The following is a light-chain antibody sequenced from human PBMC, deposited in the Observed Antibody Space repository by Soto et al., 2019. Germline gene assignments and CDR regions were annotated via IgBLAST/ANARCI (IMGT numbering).Light chain of an antibody. CDR3: QQYNNWPRT. J-gene: IGKJ1*01. V-gene: IGKV3-15*01. Sequence: ELVMTQSPATLSVYQGERDTHSCRDNQRVSTNLAWYQQKPGQAPRLLIYDASTRATGIPARFSGSGSGTEFTLSISSLQSEDFAVYYCQQYNNWPRTFGQGTKV. CDR1: QRVSTN. CDR2: DAS.